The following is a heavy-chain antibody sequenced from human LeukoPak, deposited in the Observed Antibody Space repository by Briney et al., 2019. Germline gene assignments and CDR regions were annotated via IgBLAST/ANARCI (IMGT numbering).Heavy chain of an antibody. J-gene: IGHJ3*02. V-gene: IGHV3-53*01. CDR3: ARISLGAFDI. D-gene: IGHD2/OR15-2a*01. Sequence: GGSLRLSCAASGFTLSSNYMSWVRQAPGKGLEWVSVIYSGGGTYYTDSVKGRFTISRDNSKNTLYLQMNSLRAVDTAVYYCARISLGAFDIWGQGTMVTVSS. CDR2: IYSGGGT. CDR1: GFTLSSNY.